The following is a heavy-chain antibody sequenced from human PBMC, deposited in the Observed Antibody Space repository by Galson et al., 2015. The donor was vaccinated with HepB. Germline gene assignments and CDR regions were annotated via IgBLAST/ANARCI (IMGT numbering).Heavy chain of an antibody. V-gene: IGHV3-30*18. CDR2: ISYDGSNK. D-gene: IGHD2-15*01. CDR1: GFTFSSYG. J-gene: IGHJ4*02. CDR3: AKGAVGYCSGGSCSFDY. Sequence: LSLSCAASGFTFSSYGMHWVRQAPGKGLEWVAVISYDGSNKYYADSVKGRFTISRDNSKNTLYLQMNSLRAEDTAVYYCAKGAVGYCSGGSCSFDYWGQGTLVTVSS.